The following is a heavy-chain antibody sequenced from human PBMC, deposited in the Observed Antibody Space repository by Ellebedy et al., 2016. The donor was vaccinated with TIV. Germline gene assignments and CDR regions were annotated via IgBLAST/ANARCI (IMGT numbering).Heavy chain of an antibody. CDR1: GGTLSSYG. CDR3: ARGAVDYGDDETESDYYGMDV. V-gene: IGHV1-69*13. CDR2: ITPFFGTT. J-gene: IGHJ6*02. D-gene: IGHD4-17*01. Sequence: ASVKVSCKASGGTLSSYGISWVRQAPGQGLEWMGGITPFFGTTDYAQKFQGRVTITADESTGTAYMELSSLRYEDTAVYYCARGAVDYGDDETESDYYGMDVWGQGTTVTVSS.